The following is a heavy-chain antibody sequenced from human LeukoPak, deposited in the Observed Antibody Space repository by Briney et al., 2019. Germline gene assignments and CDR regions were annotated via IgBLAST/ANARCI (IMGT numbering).Heavy chain of an antibody. V-gene: IGHV3-20*04. CDR3: ARDRDLDYGSGSYSSAFDI. Sequence: GGSLRLSCAASGFTFEDYGMSWVRQAPGKGLEWVSGINWNGGSTGYADSVKGRFTISRDNAKNSLYLQMNSLRAEDTALYYCARDRDLDYGSGSYSSAFDIWGQGTMVTVSS. CDR2: INWNGGST. J-gene: IGHJ3*02. D-gene: IGHD3-10*01. CDR1: GFTFEDYG.